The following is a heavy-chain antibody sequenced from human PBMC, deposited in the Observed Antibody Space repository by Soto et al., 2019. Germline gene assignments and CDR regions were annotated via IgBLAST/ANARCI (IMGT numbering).Heavy chain of an antibody. J-gene: IGHJ5*02. CDR2: IIPIFGTA. V-gene: IGHV1-69*06. CDR1: GGTFSSYA. D-gene: IGHD6-13*01. CDR3: AREEAAAGLRFDP. Sequence: ASVKVSCKASGGTFSSYAISWVRQAPGQGLEWMGGIIPIFGTANYAQKFQGRVTITADKSTSTAYMELSSLRSEDTAVYYCAREEAAAGLRFDPWGQGTLVTVSS.